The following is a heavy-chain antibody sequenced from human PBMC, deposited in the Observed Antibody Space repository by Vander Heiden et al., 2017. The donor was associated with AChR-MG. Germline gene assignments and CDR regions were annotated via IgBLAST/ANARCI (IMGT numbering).Heavy chain of an antibody. CDR3: AKGARVNVADHSL. CDR1: GGSFSGYY. Sequence: QVQVQQWGAGLLKPSETLSLTCAVYGGSFSGYYWSWIRQPPGKGLEWIGEFNHGGGTVYNPSLKSRVTMSVDTSKSQFSLRLNSVTAADTAVYYCAKGARVNVADHSLWGQGTVVTVSS. V-gene: IGHV4-34*01. D-gene: IGHD6-19*01. J-gene: IGHJ4*02. CDR2: FNHGGGT.